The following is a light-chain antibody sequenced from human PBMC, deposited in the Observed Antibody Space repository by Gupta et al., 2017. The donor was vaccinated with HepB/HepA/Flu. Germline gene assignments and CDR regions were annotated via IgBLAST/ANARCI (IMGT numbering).Light chain of an antibody. CDR3: QLYLGSDISV. CDR2: GTN. CDR1: SASVSTSYY. J-gene: IGLJ1*01. V-gene: IGLV8-61*01. Sequence: QTVVTQEPSFSVSPGGTVTLTCGLNSASVSTSYYPTWYQQTPGQAPRTLIYGTNTRSSGVPDRFSGSILGNKAALTITGAQADDESDYYCQLYLGSDISVFGTGTKVTVL.